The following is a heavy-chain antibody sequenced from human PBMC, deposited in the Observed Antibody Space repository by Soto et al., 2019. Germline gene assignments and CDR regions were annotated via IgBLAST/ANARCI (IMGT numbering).Heavy chain of an antibody. Sequence: QVQLVQSGAEVKESGASVKVSCKASGYTFTGHYIHWVRQAPGQGFEWVGEIGPKNGDTRYAQKFQGRVAMTKDSPITTVYMELSNLSPDDTAVYYCGRGRSGELVVFYWGQGTLVTVHS. D-gene: IGHD1-7*01. V-gene: IGHV1-2*02. CDR3: GRGRSGELVVFY. CDR2: IGPKNGDT. J-gene: IGHJ4*02. CDR1: GYTFTGHY.